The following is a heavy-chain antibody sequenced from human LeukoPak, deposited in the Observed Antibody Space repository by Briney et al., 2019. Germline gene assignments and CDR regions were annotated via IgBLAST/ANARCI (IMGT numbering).Heavy chain of an antibody. J-gene: IGHJ4*02. D-gene: IGHD5-12*01. V-gene: IGHV3-21*01. Sequence: GGSLRLSCAASGFTFSSYSMNWVRQAPGKGLEWVSSISSSSSYIYYADSVKGRFTISRDNAKNSLYLQMNSLRAEDTAVYYCARVSLLRAWPSLYYWGQGTLVTVSS. CDR1: GFTFSSYS. CDR2: ISSSSSYI. CDR3: ARVSLLRAWPSLYY.